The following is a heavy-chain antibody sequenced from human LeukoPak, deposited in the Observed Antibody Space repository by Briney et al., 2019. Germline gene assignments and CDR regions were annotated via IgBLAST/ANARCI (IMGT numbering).Heavy chain of an antibody. J-gene: IGHJ4*02. CDR2: ISGSGGST. Sequence: PGGSLRLSCAAYGFTFSSYAMSWVRQAPGKGLEWVSAISGSGGSTYYADSVKGRFTISRDNSKNTLYLQMNSLRAEDTAVYYCAKSSRGYCSGGSCYYFDYWGQGTLVTVSS. CDR1: GFTFSSYA. D-gene: IGHD2-15*01. CDR3: AKSSRGYCSGGSCYYFDY. V-gene: IGHV3-23*01.